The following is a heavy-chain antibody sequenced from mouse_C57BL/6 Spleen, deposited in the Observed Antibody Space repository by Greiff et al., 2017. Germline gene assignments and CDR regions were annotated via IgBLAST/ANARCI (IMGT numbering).Heavy chain of an antibody. CDR3: ARYRGSRRGFGY. D-gene: IGHD1-1*01. CDR2: INPNNGGT. CDR1: GYTFTDYN. Sequence: EVQLQQSGPELVKPGASVKMSCKASGYTFTDYNMHWVKQSHGKSLEWIGYINPNNGGTSYNQKFKGKATLTVNKSSSTAYMELRSLTSEDSAVYYCARYRGSRRGFGYWGQGTTLTVAS. J-gene: IGHJ2*01. V-gene: IGHV1-22*01.